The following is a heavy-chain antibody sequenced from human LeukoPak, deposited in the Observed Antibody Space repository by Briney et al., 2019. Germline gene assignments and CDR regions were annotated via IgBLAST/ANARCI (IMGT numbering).Heavy chain of an antibody. J-gene: IGHJ4*02. CDR2: IGAYNGNT. V-gene: IGHV1-18*01. CDR1: GYTFTSYG. CDR3: ARDRIPYYYDSSGGPWPLGYFDY. Sequence: ASVKVSCKASGYTFTSYGISWVRQAPGQGLEWMGWIGAYNGNTNYAQKLQGRVTMTTDTSTSTAYMELRSLRSDDTAVYYCARDRIPYYYDSSGGPWPLGYFDYWGQGTLVTVSS. D-gene: IGHD3-22*01.